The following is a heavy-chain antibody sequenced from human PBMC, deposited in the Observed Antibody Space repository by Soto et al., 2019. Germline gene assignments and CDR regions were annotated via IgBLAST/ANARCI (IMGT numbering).Heavy chain of an antibody. Sequence: EVQLVESGGGLVQPGGSLRLSCAGSGFTLSDHYIDWVHQAPGKGLEWVGRSRDKPQGYSTAYAASVKGRFTTSRDESKNSAYLQVNSLKTEDTAVYYCVRATYFSDSSGYTRCLDYWGQGTLVTVSS. CDR3: VRATYFSDSSGYTRCLDY. J-gene: IGHJ4*02. CDR2: SRDKPQGYST. CDR1: GFTLSDHY. V-gene: IGHV3-72*01. D-gene: IGHD3-22*01.